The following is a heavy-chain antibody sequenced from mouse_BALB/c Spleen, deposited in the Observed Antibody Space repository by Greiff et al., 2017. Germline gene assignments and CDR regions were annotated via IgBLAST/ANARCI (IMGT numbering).Heavy chain of an antibody. CDR2: INPYNDGT. CDR3: ARGGGNWDYYAMDD. D-gene: IGHD4-1*01. V-gene: IGHV1-14*01. CDR1: GYTFTSYV. Sequence: VQLQQSGPELVKPGASVKMSCKASGYTFTSYVMHWVKQKPGQGLEWIGYINPYNDGTKYNEKFKGKATLTSDKSSSTAYMELSSLTSEDSAVYYCARGGGNWDYYAMDDWGQGTSVTVSS. J-gene: IGHJ4*01.